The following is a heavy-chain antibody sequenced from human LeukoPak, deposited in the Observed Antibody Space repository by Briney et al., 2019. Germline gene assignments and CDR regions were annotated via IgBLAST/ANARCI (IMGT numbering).Heavy chain of an antibody. Sequence: PSETLSLTCVVPGGSLSTHHWSWIRQSPGRGLEWIGYISDSGSTNYNPSLKSRVIISVDTSKNQFSLMLSSVTAADTAVYYCARGYDSSAYYPFNYWGQGTLVTVSS. D-gene: IGHD3-22*01. J-gene: IGHJ4*02. CDR1: GGSLSTHH. V-gene: IGHV4-59*11. CDR2: ISDSGST. CDR3: ARGYDSSAYYPFNY.